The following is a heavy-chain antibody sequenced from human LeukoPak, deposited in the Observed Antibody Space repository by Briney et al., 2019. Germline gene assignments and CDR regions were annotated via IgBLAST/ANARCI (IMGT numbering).Heavy chain of an antibody. J-gene: IGHJ4*02. CDR2: INRDGSST. V-gene: IGHV3-74*01. Sequence: PGGSLRLSCAASGIIFSNYWMHWVRQAPGKGLVWVSRINRDGSSTSYADSVKGRFTISRDNSKNTLYLQMNSLRGEDTAVYSCARGQRRHIDMAPSFDYWGQGTLVTVSS. CDR3: ARGQRRHIDMAPSFDY. CDR1: GIIFSNYW. D-gene: IGHD5-24*01.